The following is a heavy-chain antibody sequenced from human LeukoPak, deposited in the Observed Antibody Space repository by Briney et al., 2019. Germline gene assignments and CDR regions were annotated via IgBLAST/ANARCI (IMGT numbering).Heavy chain of an antibody. CDR3: ARTRLPLLGVPAAMMLDY. Sequence: ASVKVSCKASGGTFSSYAISWVRQAPGQGLEWMGRIIPTLGIANYAQKFQGRVTITADKSTSTAYMELSSLRSEDTAVYYCARTRLPLLGVPAAMMLDYWGQGTLVTVSS. D-gene: IGHD2-2*01. V-gene: IGHV1-69*04. CDR1: GGTFSSYA. CDR2: IIPTLGIA. J-gene: IGHJ4*02.